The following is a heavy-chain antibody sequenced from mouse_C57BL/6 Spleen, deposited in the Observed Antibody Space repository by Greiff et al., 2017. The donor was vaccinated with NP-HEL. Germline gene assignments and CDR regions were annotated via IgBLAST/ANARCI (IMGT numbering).Heavy chain of an antibody. CDR2: FYPGSGSI. D-gene: IGHD1-1*01. CDR3: ARHEGPLRKGAMDY. V-gene: IGHV1-62-2*01. Sequence: VQLQQSGAELVKPGASVKLSCKASCYTFPEYTIHWVKQRYGQGLDWIGWFYPGSGSIKYNENFKDKATLTADKSSSTVYMELSRLTSEDSAVYFGARHEGPLRKGAMDYWGQGTSVTVSS. J-gene: IGHJ4*01. CDR1: CYTFPEYT.